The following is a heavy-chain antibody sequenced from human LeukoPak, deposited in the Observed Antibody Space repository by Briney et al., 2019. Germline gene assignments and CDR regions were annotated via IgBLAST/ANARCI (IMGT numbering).Heavy chain of an antibody. J-gene: IGHJ2*01. CDR3: ARGPNYGDSFPNWYFDL. V-gene: IGHV3-30*02. CDR1: GFIFTNYG. Sequence: GGSLRLSCAASGFIFTNYGMHWARQAPGKGRQWVAFIRYDGRNKYYADSVKGRFTISRDNSKNTLYLQMNSLRAEDTAVYYCARGPNYGDSFPNWYFDLWGRGTLVTVSS. D-gene: IGHD4-17*01. CDR2: IRYDGRNK.